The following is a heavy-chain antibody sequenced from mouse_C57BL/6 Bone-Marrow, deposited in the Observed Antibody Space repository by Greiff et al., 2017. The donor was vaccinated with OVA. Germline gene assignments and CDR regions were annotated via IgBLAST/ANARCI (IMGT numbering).Heavy chain of an antibody. D-gene: IGHD1-1*01. CDR1: GYTFTSYW. Sequence: QVQLQQPGAELVKPGASVKLSCKASGYTFTSYWMHWVKQRPGQGLEWIGMIHPNSGSTNYNEKFKSKATLTVDKSSSTAYMQLSSLTSEDSAVYYCARPPHYYGSSPFAYWGQGTLVTVSA. J-gene: IGHJ3*01. V-gene: IGHV1-64*01. CDR2: IHPNSGST. CDR3: ARPPHYYGSSPFAY.